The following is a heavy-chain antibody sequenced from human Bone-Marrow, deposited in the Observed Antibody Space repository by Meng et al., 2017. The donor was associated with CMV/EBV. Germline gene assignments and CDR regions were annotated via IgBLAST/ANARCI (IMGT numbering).Heavy chain of an antibody. V-gene: IGHV1-46*01. CDR1: GYTFTNYY. CDR2: INPSGGTT. CDR3: ARGGCSSTSCYTYWFDP. D-gene: IGHD2-2*02. J-gene: IGHJ5*02. Sequence: ASVKVSCKASGYTFTNYYIHWVRQAPGQGLEWMGIINPSGGTTTYAQRFKGRVTMTRDTSPSTVYMELSSLRSEDTAVYYCARGGCSSTSCYTYWFDPWGQGTLVTVSS.